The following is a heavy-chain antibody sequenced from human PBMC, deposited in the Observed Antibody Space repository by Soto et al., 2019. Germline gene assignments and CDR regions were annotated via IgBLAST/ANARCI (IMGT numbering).Heavy chain of an antibody. Sequence: GGSLRLSCAASGFTFSSYGMHWVRQAPGKGLEWVAVIWYDGSNKYYADSVKGRFTISRDNSKNTLYLQMNSLRAEDTAVYYCARDVRDSSTGDRFDPWGQGTLVTVSS. CDR1: GFTFSSYG. J-gene: IGHJ5*02. CDR3: ARDVRDSSTGDRFDP. D-gene: IGHD6-13*01. V-gene: IGHV3-33*01. CDR2: IWYDGSNK.